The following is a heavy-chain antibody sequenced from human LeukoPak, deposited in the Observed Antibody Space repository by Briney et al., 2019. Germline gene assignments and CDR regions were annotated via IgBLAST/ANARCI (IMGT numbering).Heavy chain of an antibody. CDR3: ARESTAGYTNHY. CDR1: GGTFSSYA. CDR2: IIPIFGTA. Sequence: SVKVSCKASGGTFSSYAISWVRQAPGQGLEWMGRIIPIFGTANYARKFQGRVTITTDESTSTAYMELSSLRSEDTAVYYCARESTAGYTNHYWGQGTLVTVSS. D-gene: IGHD5-24*01. V-gene: IGHV1-69*05. J-gene: IGHJ4*02.